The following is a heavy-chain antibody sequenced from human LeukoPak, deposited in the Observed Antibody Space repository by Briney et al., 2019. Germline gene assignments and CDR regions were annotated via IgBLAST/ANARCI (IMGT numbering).Heavy chain of an antibody. CDR2: ISISSSTI. CDR3: ARAHGDYYDSSGYY. V-gene: IGHV3-48*01. J-gene: IGHJ4*02. Sequence: GGSLRLFCAASGFTFSSYSMNWVRQAPGKGLEWVSYISISSSTIYYADPVKGRFTISRDNAKNSLYLQMNSLRAEDTAVYYCARAHGDYYDSSGYYWGQGTLVTVSS. CDR1: GFTFSSYS. D-gene: IGHD3-22*01.